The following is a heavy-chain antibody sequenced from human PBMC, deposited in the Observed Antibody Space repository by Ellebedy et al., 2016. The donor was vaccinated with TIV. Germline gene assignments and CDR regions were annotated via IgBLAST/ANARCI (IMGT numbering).Heavy chain of an antibody. CDR2: VTWNSGGI. V-gene: IGHV3-9*01. D-gene: IGHD3-22*01. Sequence: SLKISXAASGFTFDDYAMHWVRQAPGKGLEWVAGVTWNSGGIAYADSVKGRFTISRDNAENSLYLQMNSLRTEDTASYHCARDMRPDHYDSSGYYYPGTFDAWGQGTGVFVSS. CDR1: GFTFDDYA. CDR3: ARDMRPDHYDSSGYYYPGTFDA. J-gene: IGHJ3*01.